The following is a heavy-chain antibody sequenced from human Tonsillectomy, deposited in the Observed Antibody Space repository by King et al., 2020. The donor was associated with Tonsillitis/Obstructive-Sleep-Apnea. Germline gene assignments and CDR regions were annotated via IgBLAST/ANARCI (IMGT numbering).Heavy chain of an antibody. J-gene: IGHJ4*02. D-gene: IGHD4-17*01. V-gene: IGHV3-15*01. CDR2: IKSKTVGGTT. CDR3: TTDEGSRCY. CDR1: GFTFNNAW. Sequence: VQLVESGGGLVKPGGSLRLSCAASGFTFNNAWMSWVRQAPGKGLEWHGRIKSKTVGGTTDYAAPVKGRFTISRDDSKNTLYLQMHSLKTADTAVYYCTTDEGSRCYWGQGTLVTVSS.